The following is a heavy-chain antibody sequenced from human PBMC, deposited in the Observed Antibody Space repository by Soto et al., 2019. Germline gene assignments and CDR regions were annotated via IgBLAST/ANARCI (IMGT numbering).Heavy chain of an antibody. CDR3: ARVGGRDDFWSGFTYYGMDV. D-gene: IGHD3-3*01. V-gene: IGHV3-66*01. CDR1: GFTVSSNY. J-gene: IGHJ6*02. CDR2: IYSGGST. Sequence: PGGSLRLSCAASGFTVSSNYMSWVRQAPGKGLEWVSVIYSGGSTYYADSVKGRLTISRDNSKNTLYLQMNSLRAEDTAVYYCARVGGRDDFWSGFTYYGMDVWGQGTTVTVSS.